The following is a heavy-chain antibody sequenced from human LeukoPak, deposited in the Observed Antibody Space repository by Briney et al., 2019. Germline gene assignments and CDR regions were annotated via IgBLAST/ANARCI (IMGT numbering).Heavy chain of an antibody. CDR1: GGTFSSYA. CDR3: ARARGIAVAGSFDY. CDR2: IIPIFGTA. D-gene: IGHD6-19*01. V-gene: IGHV1-69*13. J-gene: IGHJ4*02. Sequence: SVKVSCKASGGTFSSYAISWVRQAPGQGLEWKGGIIPIFGTANYAQKFQGRVTITADESTSTAYMELSSLRSEDTAVYYCARARGIAVAGSFDYWGQGILVTVSS.